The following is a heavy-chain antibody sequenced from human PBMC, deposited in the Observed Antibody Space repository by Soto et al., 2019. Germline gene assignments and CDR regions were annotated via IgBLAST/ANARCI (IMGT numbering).Heavy chain of an antibody. Sequence: GGSLRLSCAASGFTFSDYYMSWIRQAPGKGLEWVSYISSSGSTIYYADSVKGRFTISRDNAKNSLYLQMNSLRAEDKAVYYCASWRRSPNTMVTDAFDIWGQGTMVTVSS. J-gene: IGHJ3*02. CDR1: GFTFSDYY. CDR3: ASWRRSPNTMVTDAFDI. V-gene: IGHV3-11*01. D-gene: IGHD2-8*01. CDR2: ISSSGSTI.